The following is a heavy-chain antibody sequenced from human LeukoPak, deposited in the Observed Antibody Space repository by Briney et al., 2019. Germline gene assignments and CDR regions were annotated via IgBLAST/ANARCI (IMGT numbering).Heavy chain of an antibody. CDR1: GFTFDDYA. D-gene: IGHD5-24*01. J-gene: IGHJ4*02. V-gene: IGHV3-9*01. CDR2: ISWNSGSI. CDR3: AKDIRDGSIDY. Sequence: GGSLRLSCAASGFTFDDYAMHWVRQAPGKGLEWVSGISWNSGSIGYADSVKGRFTISRDNAKNSLYLQMNSLRAEDTALYYCAKDIRDGSIDYWGQGTLVTVSS.